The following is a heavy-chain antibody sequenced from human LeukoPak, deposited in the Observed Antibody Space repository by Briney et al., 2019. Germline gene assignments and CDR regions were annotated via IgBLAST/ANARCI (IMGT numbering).Heavy chain of an antibody. D-gene: IGHD3-10*01. J-gene: IGHJ5*02. CDR3: ARGLRGSVSLHWFDP. CDR1: GGTFSSYA. Sequence: ASVKVSCKASGGTFSSYAISWVRQAPGQGLEWMGRIIPILGIANYAQKFQGRVTITADKSTSTAYMELSSLRSEDTAVYYCARGLRGSVSLHWFDPWGQGTLVTVSS. CDR2: IIPILGIA. V-gene: IGHV1-69*04.